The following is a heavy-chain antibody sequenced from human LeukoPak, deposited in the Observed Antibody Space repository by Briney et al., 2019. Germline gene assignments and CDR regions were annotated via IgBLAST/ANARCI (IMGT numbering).Heavy chain of an antibody. Sequence: SETLSLTCTVSGGSISSSSYYWGWIRQPPGKGLEWIGSIYYSGSTYYNPSLKSRVTISVDTSKNQFSLKLSSVTAADTAVYYCARALSPLSSWWPYWGQGTLVTVSS. CDR2: IYYSGST. J-gene: IGHJ4*02. D-gene: IGHD6-13*01. CDR3: ARALSPLSSWWPY. CDR1: GGSISSSSYY. V-gene: IGHV4-39*01.